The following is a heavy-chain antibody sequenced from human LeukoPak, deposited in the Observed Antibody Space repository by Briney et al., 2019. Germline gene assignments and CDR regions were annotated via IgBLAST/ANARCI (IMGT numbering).Heavy chain of an antibody. CDR2: INHSGST. CDR3: ASLPLSGYSYSRLGIDF. V-gene: IGHV4-34*01. CDR1: GGSFSGYY. D-gene: IGHD5-18*01. Sequence: SETLSLTCAVYGGSFSGYYWSWIRQPPGKGLEWIGEINHSGSTNYNPSLKSRVTISVDTSKNQFSLKLSSVTAADTAVYYCASLPLSGYSYSRLGIDFWGQGTLVTVSS. J-gene: IGHJ4*02.